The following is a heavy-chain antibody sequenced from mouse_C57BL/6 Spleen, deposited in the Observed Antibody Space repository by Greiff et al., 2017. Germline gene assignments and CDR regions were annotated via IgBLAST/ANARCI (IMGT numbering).Heavy chain of an antibody. CDR3: AREREGDAMDY. CDR2: INPSSGYT. Sequence: VQRVESGAELAKPGASVKLSCKASGYTFTSYWMHWVKQRPGQGLEWIGYINPSSGYTKYNQKFKDKATLTADKSSSTAYMQLSSLTYEDSAVYYCAREREGDAMDYWGQGTSVTVSS. V-gene: IGHV1-7*01. CDR1: GYTFTSYW. J-gene: IGHJ4*01.